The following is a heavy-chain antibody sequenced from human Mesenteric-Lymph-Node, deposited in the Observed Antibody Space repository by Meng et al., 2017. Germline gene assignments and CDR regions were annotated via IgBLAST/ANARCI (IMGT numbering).Heavy chain of an antibody. Sequence: GESLKISCAASGFTFSSFWMHWVRQTPGEGLVWVSRINADGSFSNNADSVKGRFTISRDNAKNTLYLQMNSLRAEDTAVYYCARDFGYSSYYFDYWGQGTLVTVSS. CDR3: ARDFGYSSYYFDY. CDR1: GFTFSSFW. V-gene: IGHV3-74*01. D-gene: IGHD6-13*01. CDR2: INADGSFS. J-gene: IGHJ4*02.